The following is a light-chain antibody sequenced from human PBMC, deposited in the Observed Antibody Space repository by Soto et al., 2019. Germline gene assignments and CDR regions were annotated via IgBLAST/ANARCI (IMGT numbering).Light chain of an antibody. V-gene: IGKV3-15*01. CDR2: GAS. J-gene: IGKJ1*01. Sequence: EIVMTQSPPTLSVSPGERATLSCRASQSVSSNLAWYQQKPGQAPRLLIYGASTRATGIPAGFSGSGSGTEFTLTISSLQSEDFAVYYCQQYNNWPRTFGQGTKV. CDR3: QQYNNWPRT. CDR1: QSVSSN.